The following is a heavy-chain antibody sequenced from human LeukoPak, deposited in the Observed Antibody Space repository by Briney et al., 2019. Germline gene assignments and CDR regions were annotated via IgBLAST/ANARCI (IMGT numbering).Heavy chain of an antibody. CDR2: FNHNVRT. D-gene: IGHD3-3*01. CDR1: GGSFSVYY. Sequence: SDTLSLTCAVYGGSFSVYYWSWIRQSPGKGLEWIGDFNHNVRTNYNPSLESRVTISVDASKNQFSLKLSSVTAADTAVYYCARGGDDFWSGYPKWYFDLWGRGTLVTVSS. V-gene: IGHV4-34*01. J-gene: IGHJ2*01. CDR3: ARGGDDFWSGYPKWYFDL.